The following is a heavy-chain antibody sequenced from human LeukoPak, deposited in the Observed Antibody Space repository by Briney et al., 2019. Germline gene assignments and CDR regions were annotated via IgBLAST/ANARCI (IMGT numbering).Heavy chain of an antibody. V-gene: IGHV3-20*04. CDR3: ARRESSSPSDY. Sequence: GGSLRLSCAASGFTFDDYGMSWVRQAPGKGLEWVSGINWNGGSTDYADSVKGRFVISRDNAKNSLYLQMNSLRVEDTALYYCARRESSSPSDYWGQGTLVTASS. CDR1: GFTFDDYG. J-gene: IGHJ4*02. D-gene: IGHD6-6*01. CDR2: INWNGGST.